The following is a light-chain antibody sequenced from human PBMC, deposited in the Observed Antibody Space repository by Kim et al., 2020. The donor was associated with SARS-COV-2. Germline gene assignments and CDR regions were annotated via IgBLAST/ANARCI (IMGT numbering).Light chain of an antibody. CDR2: YDS. V-gene: IGLV3-21*04. CDR3: QVWDSSSDHRVV. Sequence: SYELTQPPSVSVAPGRTARITCGGNNIGSKSVHWYQQMPGQAPVLVISYDSDRPSGIPERFSGSNSGNTATLTISRVEAGDEADYYCQVWDSSSDHRVVFGGGTQLTVL. CDR1: NIGSKS. J-gene: IGLJ2*01.